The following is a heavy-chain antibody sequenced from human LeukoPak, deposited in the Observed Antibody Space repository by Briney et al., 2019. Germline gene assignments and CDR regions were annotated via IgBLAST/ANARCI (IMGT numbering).Heavy chain of an antibody. CDR1: GYSISSGYY. Sequence: SETLSLTCTVSGYSISSGYYWGWIRQPPGKGLEWIGSIYHSGSTYYNPSLKSRVTISVDTSKNQFSLELSSVTAADTAVYYCARGQGATVPQVGKNWFDPWGQGTRVTVSS. J-gene: IGHJ5*02. V-gene: IGHV4-38-2*02. CDR2: IYHSGST. CDR3: ARGQGATVPQVGKNWFDP. D-gene: IGHD1-26*01.